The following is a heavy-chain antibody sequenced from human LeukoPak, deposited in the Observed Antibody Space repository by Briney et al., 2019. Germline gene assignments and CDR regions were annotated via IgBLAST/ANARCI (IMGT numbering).Heavy chain of an antibody. J-gene: IGHJ4*02. Sequence: PSETLSLTCTVSGGSISNHFCSWIRQPAGKGLEWIGRVSTSGSTYYNPSLKSRVTMSADTSKNQLSLKLTSMTAADTAVYYCATNYYGSGSYSDYWGQGTLVTVSS. V-gene: IGHV4-4*07. D-gene: IGHD3-10*01. CDR3: ATNYYGSGSYSDY. CDR2: VSTSGST. CDR1: GGSISNHF.